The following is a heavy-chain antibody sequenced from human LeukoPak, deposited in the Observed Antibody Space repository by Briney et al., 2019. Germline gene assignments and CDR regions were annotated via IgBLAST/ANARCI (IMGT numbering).Heavy chain of an antibody. J-gene: IGHJ3*01. CDR2: ISSSSSYI. CDR3: ARDVGGHCSSTSRYAGNAFDV. D-gene: IGHD2-2*01. CDR1: GFTFITYT. Sequence: GGSLRLSCAGSGFTFITYTMNWVRQARGKGLEWVSSISSSSSYIYYADSGKGRFTISRYNAKNSLYLQLNRLRAEHTAVYSCARDVGGHCSSTSRYAGNAFDVWGQGTMVTVSS. V-gene: IGHV3-21*04.